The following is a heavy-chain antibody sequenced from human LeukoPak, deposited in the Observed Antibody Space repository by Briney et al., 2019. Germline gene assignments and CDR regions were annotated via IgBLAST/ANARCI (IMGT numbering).Heavy chain of an antibody. Sequence: GSLRLSCAASGFTFSTYWMHWVRQAPGKGLLWVSRINGDGTSTKYADSVKGRFTISRDNARHTLYLQMNSLRAEDTAVYYCARASTTVPNLLDYWGQGTLVTVSS. V-gene: IGHV3-74*03. D-gene: IGHD4-17*01. CDR3: ARASTTVPNLLDY. CDR1: GFTFSTYW. CDR2: INGDGTST. J-gene: IGHJ4*02.